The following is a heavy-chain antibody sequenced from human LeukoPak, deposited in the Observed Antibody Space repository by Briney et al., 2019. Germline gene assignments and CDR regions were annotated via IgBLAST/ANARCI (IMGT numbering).Heavy chain of an antibody. CDR1: GFTFSSDT. J-gene: IGHJ1*01. V-gene: IGHV3-23*01. CDR2: VSDSGGTT. Sequence: PGGSLGLSCVASGFTFSSDTMTWVRQAPGKALEWVSSVSDSGGTTSYADSVKGRFTISRDNSKNTLYLQMNSLRAEDTATYYFGKGISGNYYYGGRGPLVTVPS. D-gene: IGHD3-10*01. CDR3: GKGISGNYYY.